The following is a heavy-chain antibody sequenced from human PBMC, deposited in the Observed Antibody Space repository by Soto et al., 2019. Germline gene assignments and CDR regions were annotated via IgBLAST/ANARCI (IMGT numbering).Heavy chain of an antibody. J-gene: IGHJ4*02. CDR1: GFTFSNYA. CDR3: AKRPASLICFDY. CDR2: ITNSGRST. D-gene: IGHD3-10*01. Sequence: PGGSLRLSCAASGFTFSNYAMTWVRQGPGKGLEWVSTITNSGRSTYYADSVKARFTISRDNSKNTLYLQMNSLRAEDTAVYFCAKRPASLICFDYWGQGALVTVSS. V-gene: IGHV3-23*01.